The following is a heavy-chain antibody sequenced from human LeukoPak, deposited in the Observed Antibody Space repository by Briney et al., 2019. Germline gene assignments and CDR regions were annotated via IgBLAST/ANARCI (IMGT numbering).Heavy chain of an antibody. D-gene: IGHD6-19*01. V-gene: IGHV3-30*18. CDR1: GFTFSSYG. J-gene: IGHJ4*02. CDR2: ISYDGSNK. CDR3: AKDHSSGWYRNRKYFDY. Sequence: GRSLRLSCAASGFTFSSYGMHWVRQAPGKGLEWVAVISYDGSNKYYADSVKGRFTISRDNSKNTLYLQMNSLRAEDTAVYYCAKDHSSGWYRNRKYFDYWGQGTLVTVSS.